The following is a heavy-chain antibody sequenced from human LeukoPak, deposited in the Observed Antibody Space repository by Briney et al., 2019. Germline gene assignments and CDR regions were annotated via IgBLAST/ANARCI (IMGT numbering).Heavy chain of an antibody. CDR1: GGTFSSYA. D-gene: IGHD3-9*01. J-gene: IGHJ4*02. V-gene: IGHV1-69*04. Sequence: ASVKVSCKASGGTFSSYAISWVRQAPGQGLEWMGRIIPILGIANYALKFQGRVTITADKSTSTAYMELSSLRSEDTAVYYCARDHDILTGAFDYWGQGTLVTVSS. CDR3: ARDHDILTGAFDY. CDR2: IIPILGIA.